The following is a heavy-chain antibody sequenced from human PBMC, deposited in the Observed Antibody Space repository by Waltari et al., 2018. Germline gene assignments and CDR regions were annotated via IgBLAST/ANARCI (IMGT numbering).Heavy chain of an antibody. CDR1: GGSISRRNYY. D-gene: IGHD3-10*01. V-gene: IGHV4-39*01. CDR3: ARIYGSGSPIPSVDY. CDR2: IYHGGST. Sequence: QLQLQESGPGLVKPSETLSLPCTVSGGSISRRNYYWGWLRQPPGKGLDWIARIYHGGSTYYNPSLKSRVTISVDTSKNQFSLKLTSVTAADTAVYYCARIYGSGSPIPSVDYWGQGTLVTVSS. J-gene: IGHJ4*02.